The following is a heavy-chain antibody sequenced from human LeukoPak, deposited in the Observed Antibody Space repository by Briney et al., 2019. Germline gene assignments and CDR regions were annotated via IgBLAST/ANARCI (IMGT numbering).Heavy chain of an antibody. D-gene: IGHD5-18*01. Sequence: GGSLRLSCAASGFTFSSYAMHWVRQAPGKGLEYVSAISSNGGSTYYANSVKGRFTISRDNSKNTLYLQMNSLRAEDTAVYYCARDPSWIRGLMDYWGQGTLVTVSS. CDR1: GFTFSSYA. J-gene: IGHJ4*02. V-gene: IGHV3-64*01. CDR3: ARDPSWIRGLMDY. CDR2: ISSNGGST.